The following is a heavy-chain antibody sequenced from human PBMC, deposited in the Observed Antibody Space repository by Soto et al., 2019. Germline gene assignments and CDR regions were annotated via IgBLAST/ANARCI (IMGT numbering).Heavy chain of an antibody. V-gene: IGHV4-59*01. J-gene: IGHJ5*02. Sequence: SETLSLTCTVSGGSISSYYWSWIRQPPGKGLEWIGYIYYSGSTNYNPSLKSRVTISVDTSKNQFSLKLSSVTAADTAVYYCAREIFSPALNWFDPWGQGTLVTVSS. CDR2: IYYSGST. CDR1: GGSISSYY. CDR3: AREIFSPALNWFDP. D-gene: IGHD3-3*01.